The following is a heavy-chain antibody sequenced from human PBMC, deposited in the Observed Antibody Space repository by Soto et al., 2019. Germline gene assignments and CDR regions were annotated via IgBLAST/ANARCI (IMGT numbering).Heavy chain of an antibody. CDR1: GFTFSSFA. D-gene: IGHD3-10*01. J-gene: IGHJ4*02. CDR2: ISFDGSNK. CDR3: ALSRYYYGSGPFDY. V-gene: IGHV3-30-3*01. Sequence: GGSLRLSCAASGFTFSSFAMHWVRQAPGKGLEWVAVISFDGSNKYYADSVKDRFTISRDNSKNTLFLQMNSLRAEDTAVYYCALSRYYYGSGPFDYWGQGTLVTVSS.